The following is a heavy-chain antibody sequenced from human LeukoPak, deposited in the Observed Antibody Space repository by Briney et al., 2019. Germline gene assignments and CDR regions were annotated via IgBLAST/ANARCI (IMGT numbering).Heavy chain of an antibody. CDR2: IYTSGST. Sequence: SETLSLTCTVSGGSISRYYWSWIRQPAGKGLEWIGRIYTSGSTNYNPSLKSRVTMSVDTSKNQFSLKLSSVTAADTAVYYCARETPPLFPGAVAGLDYWGQGTLVTVSS. D-gene: IGHD6-19*01. CDR3: ARETPPLFPGAVAGLDY. CDR1: GGSISRYY. J-gene: IGHJ4*02. V-gene: IGHV4-4*07.